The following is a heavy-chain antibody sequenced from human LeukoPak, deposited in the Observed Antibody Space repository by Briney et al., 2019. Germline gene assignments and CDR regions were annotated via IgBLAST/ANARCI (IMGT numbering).Heavy chain of an antibody. CDR2: ISAYNGNT. V-gene: IGHV1-18*04. D-gene: IGHD6-6*01. J-gene: IGHJ6*02. CDR1: GYTFTGYY. Sequence: ASVKVSCKASGYTFTGYYMHWVRQAPGQGLEWMGWISAYNGNTNYAQKLQGRVTMTTDTSTSTAYMELRSLRSDDTAVYYCARESEYSSSSMRYYYYYYGMDVWGQGTTVTVSS. CDR3: ARESEYSSSSMRYYYYYYGMDV.